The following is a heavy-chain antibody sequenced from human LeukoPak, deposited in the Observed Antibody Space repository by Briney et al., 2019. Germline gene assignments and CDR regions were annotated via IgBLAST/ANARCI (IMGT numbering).Heavy chain of an antibody. CDR3: ARSYYGSGSYGLGY. J-gene: IGHJ4*02. D-gene: IGHD3-10*01. V-gene: IGHV4-61*02. Sequence: SETLSLTCTVSGGSISSGSYYWSWIRQPAGKGLEWIGRIYTSGSTNYNPSLKSRVTISVDTSKNQFSLKLSSVTAADTAVYYCARSYYGSGSYGLGYWGQGTLVTVSS. CDR1: GGSISSGSYY. CDR2: IYTSGST.